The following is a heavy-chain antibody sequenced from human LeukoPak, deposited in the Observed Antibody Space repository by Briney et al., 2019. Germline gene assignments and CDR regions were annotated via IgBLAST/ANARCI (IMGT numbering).Heavy chain of an antibody. CDR1: GFTVSSNC. CDR3: VKDRWVGSSWYGVFDY. V-gene: IGHV3-66*02. Sequence: GGSLRLSCAASGFTVSSNCMSWVRQAPGKGLEWVTVIYSGGSTYYADSVKGRFTISRDNSKNTLYLQMNSLRAEDTAVYYCVKDRWVGSSWYGVFDYWGQGTLVTVSS. D-gene: IGHD6-13*01. CDR2: IYSGGST. J-gene: IGHJ4*02.